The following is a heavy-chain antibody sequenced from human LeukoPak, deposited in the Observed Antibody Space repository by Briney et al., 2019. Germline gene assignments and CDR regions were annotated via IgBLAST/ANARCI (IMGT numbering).Heavy chain of an antibody. Sequence: SETLSLTCAVYGGSFSGYYWSWIRQPPGKGLEWIGEINHSGVTNYNPSLKSRVTISVDTSKNQFSLKLSSVTAADTAVYYCAIQIIAAAGPGRDYWGQGTLVTVSS. D-gene: IGHD6-13*01. CDR3: AIQIIAAAGPGRDY. CDR2: INHSGVT. CDR1: GGSFSGYY. V-gene: IGHV4-34*01. J-gene: IGHJ4*02.